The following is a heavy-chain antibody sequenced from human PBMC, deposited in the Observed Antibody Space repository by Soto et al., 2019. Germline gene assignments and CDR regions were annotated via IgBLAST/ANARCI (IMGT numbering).Heavy chain of an antibody. D-gene: IGHD3-16*01. CDR2: LDQDGSER. V-gene: IGHV3-7*01. Sequence: EVQLVESGGGLVQPGGSLRLSCAASGFTFSTYWMTWVRRPPGKGLEWVANLDQDGSERYYVDSVGGRFTISRDNAKNSLYLKMNSLRAEDTAVYYCVCGGNFFVYWGQGTLVTVSP. CDR1: GFTFSTYW. J-gene: IGHJ4*02. CDR3: VCGGNFFVY.